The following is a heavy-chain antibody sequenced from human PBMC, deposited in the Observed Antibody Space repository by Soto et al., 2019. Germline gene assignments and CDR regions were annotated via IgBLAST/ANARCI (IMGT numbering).Heavy chain of an antibody. J-gene: IGHJ3*02. V-gene: IGHV1-18*01. CDR3: ARDHGSLDAFHI. CDR1: GYTFTNYG. CDR2: ISAYSGNT. D-gene: IGHD3-10*01. Sequence: QVQLVQSGAEVKKPGASVKVSCKAAGYTFTNYGITWVRQAPGQGLEWMGWISAYSGNTNYAQKLQGRVTMTTDTSTSTAYMELRSLISDDTAVYYCARDHGSLDAFHIWGQGTMVTVSS.